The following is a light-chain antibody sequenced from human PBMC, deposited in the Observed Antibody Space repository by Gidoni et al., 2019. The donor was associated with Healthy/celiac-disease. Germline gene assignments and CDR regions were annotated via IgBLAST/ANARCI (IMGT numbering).Light chain of an antibody. J-gene: IGLJ2*01. CDR1: NIGSKN. CDR2: RDS. V-gene: IGLV3-9*01. Sequence: SYELTQPLSVSVALGQTARITCGGNNIGSKNVHWYQQKPGQAPVLVIYRDSNRPSGIPERVAGSNSGNTATRTISRAQAGDEADYYWQVWDSRDVVFGGGTKLTVL. CDR3: QVWDSRDVV.